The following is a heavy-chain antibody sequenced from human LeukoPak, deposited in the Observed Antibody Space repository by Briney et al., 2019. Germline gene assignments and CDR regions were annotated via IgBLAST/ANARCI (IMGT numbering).Heavy chain of an antibody. CDR3: ARGTTTIAARPSGYGY. J-gene: IGHJ4*02. CDR2: IYYSGST. V-gene: IGHV4-59*01. Sequence: SETLSLTCTVSGGSISSYYWSWIRQPPGKGLEWIGYIYYSGSTNYNPSLKSRVTISVDTSKNQFSLKLSSVTAADTAVYYCARGTTTIAARPSGYGYWGQGTLVTVSS. D-gene: IGHD6-6*01. CDR1: GGSISSYY.